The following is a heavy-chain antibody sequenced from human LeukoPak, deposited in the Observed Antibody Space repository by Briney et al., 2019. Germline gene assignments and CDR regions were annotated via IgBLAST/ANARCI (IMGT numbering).Heavy chain of an antibody. D-gene: IGHD3-3*01. Sequence: ASVKVSCKASGGTFSSYAISWVRQAPGQGLEWMGRIIPIFGTANYAQKFQGRVTITTDESTSTAYMELSSLRSADTAVYYCARDFGAKGAVDPYWYFDLWGRGTLVTVSS. V-gene: IGHV1-69*05. J-gene: IGHJ2*01. CDR2: IIPIFGTA. CDR3: ARDFGAKGAVDPYWYFDL. CDR1: GGTFSSYA.